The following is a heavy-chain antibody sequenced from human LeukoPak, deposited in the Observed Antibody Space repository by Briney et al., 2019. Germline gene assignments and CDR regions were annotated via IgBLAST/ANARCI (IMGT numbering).Heavy chain of an antibody. CDR3: ARELHCSSTSCYRVLDY. J-gene: IGHJ4*02. V-gene: IGHV1-2*02. CDR1: GYTFTGYY. CDR2: INPNSGGT. D-gene: IGHD2-2*01. Sequence: ASVKVSCKASGYTFTGYYLHWVRQAPGQGLEWMGWINPNSGGTNYAQKFQGRVTMTRDTSISTAYMELSRLRSDDTAVYYCARELHCSSTSCYRVLDYWGQGTLVTVSS.